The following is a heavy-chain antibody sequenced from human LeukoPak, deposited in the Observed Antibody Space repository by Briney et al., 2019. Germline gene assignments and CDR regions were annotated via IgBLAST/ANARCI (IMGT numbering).Heavy chain of an antibody. Sequence: SVKVSCKASGGTFSSYAISWVRQAPGQGLEWMGRIIPILGIANYAQKFQGRVTITADNSTSTAYMELSSLRSEDTAVYYCARDRFLDHSYYFDYWGQGTLVTVSS. CDR1: GGTFSSYA. V-gene: IGHV1-69*04. CDR2: IIPILGIA. D-gene: IGHD3-3*01. CDR3: ARDRFLDHSYYFDY. J-gene: IGHJ4*02.